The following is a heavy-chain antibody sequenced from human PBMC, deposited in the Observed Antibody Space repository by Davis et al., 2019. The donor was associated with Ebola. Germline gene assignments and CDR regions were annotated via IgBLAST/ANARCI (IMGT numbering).Heavy chain of an antibody. Sequence: MPSETLSLTCAVYGGSFSGYFWSWIRQPPGKGLEWIGEIKHSGNTNYNPSLKSRVTISVDTSKNQFSLKLSSVTAADTAIYYCARDYYDSSGYIWNFELWGRGTLVTVSS. J-gene: IGHJ2*01. D-gene: IGHD3-22*01. CDR2: IKHSGNT. V-gene: IGHV4-34*01. CDR1: GGSFSGYF. CDR3: ARDYYDSSGYIWNFEL.